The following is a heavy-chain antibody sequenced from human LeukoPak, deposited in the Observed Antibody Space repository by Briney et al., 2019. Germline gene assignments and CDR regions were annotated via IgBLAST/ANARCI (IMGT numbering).Heavy chain of an antibody. CDR1: GFTFSSYA. D-gene: IGHD3-10*01. CDR3: ARVDYYGSGSYYYFDY. Sequence: GGSLRLSCAASGFTFSSYAMSWVRQAPGKGLEWVSAISGSGGSTYYADSVKGRFTISRDNSKNTLYLQMNSLRAEDTAVYYCARVDYYGSGSYYYFDYWGQGTLVTVSS. J-gene: IGHJ4*02. V-gene: IGHV3-23*01. CDR2: ISGSGGST.